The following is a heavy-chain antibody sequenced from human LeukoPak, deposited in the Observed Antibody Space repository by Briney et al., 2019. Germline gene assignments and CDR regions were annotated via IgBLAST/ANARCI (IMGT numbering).Heavy chain of an antibody. Sequence: GASVKVSCKASGGTFSSDAISWVRQAPGQGLEWMGGIIRIFGTANYAQKFQGRVTITADESTSTAYMELSSLRSEDTAVYYCAILREYCGGDCSTHYFDYWGQGTLVTVSS. CDR1: GGTFSSDA. CDR3: AILREYCGGDCSTHYFDY. D-gene: IGHD2-21*02. CDR2: IIRIFGTA. V-gene: IGHV1-69*13. J-gene: IGHJ4*02.